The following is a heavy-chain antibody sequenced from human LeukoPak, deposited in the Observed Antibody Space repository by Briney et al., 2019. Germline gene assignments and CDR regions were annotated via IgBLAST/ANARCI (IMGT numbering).Heavy chain of an antibody. CDR1: XGSISSSSYY. V-gene: IGHV4-39*01. CDR2: IYYSGST. Sequence: TXSLXXTVSXGSISSSSYYWGWIRQPPGKGLEWIGSIYYSGSTYYNPSLKSRVTISVDTSKNQFSLKLSSVTAADTAVYYCARREYSYGLRHYYYGMDVWGQGTTVTVSS. D-gene: IGHD5-18*01. J-gene: IGHJ6*02. CDR3: ARREYSYGLRHYYYGMDV.